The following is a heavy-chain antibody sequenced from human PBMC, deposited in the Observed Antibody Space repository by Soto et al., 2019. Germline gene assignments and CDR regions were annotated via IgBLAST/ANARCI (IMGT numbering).Heavy chain of an antibody. CDR2: IIPMFGTP. J-gene: IGHJ4*02. D-gene: IGHD5-12*01. CDR1: VGTFSTYA. V-gene: IGHV1-69*06. Sequence: QVQLVQSGAEVKKPGSSVKVACKPSVGTFSTYAIAWVRQAPGQGLEWVGGIIPMFGTPHYAQKFQGRVTINADKSTGTAYLELNRLRSEDTAVYFCARDNSGHALEYWGQGTLVTVSS. CDR3: ARDNSGHALEY.